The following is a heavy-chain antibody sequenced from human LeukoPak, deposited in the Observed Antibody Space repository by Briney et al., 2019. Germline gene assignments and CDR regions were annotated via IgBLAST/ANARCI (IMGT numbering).Heavy chain of an antibody. Sequence: GRSLRLSCAASGFTFSSYAMHWVRQAPGKGLEWAAVISYDGSNKYYADSVKGRFTISRDNSKNTLYLQMNSLRAEDTAVYYCAREDYCSGGSCYPAVAYWGQGTLVTVSS. CDR3: AREDYCSGGSCYPAVAY. V-gene: IGHV3-30-3*01. D-gene: IGHD2-15*01. CDR2: ISYDGSNK. J-gene: IGHJ4*02. CDR1: GFTFSSYA.